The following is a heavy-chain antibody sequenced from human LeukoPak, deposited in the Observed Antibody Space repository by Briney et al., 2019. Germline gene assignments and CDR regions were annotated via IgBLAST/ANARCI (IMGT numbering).Heavy chain of an antibody. D-gene: IGHD4-17*01. V-gene: IGHV3-21*01. Sequence: GGSLRFSCAASGFTFSSYSMNWVRQAPGKGLEWVSSISSSSSYIYYADSVKGRFTISRDNAKNSLYLQMNSLRAEDTAVYYCASYGDYNDAFDIWGQGTMVTVSS. CDR2: ISSSSSYI. CDR1: GFTFSSYS. J-gene: IGHJ3*02. CDR3: ASYGDYNDAFDI.